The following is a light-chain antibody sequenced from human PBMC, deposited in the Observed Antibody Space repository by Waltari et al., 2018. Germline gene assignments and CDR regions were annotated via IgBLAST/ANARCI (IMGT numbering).Light chain of an antibody. CDR3: CSYAGSYTLVV. J-gene: IGLJ2*01. CDR1: SSDVGGYNY. CDR2: DVS. V-gene: IGLV2-11*01. Sequence: QSALTQPRSVSGSPGQSVTISCTGTSSDVGGYNYVSWYQQHPGKAPKLMIYDVSKRPSGVPDRFSGSKSGNTASRTSSGLQAEDEADYYCCSYAGSYTLVVFGGGTKLTVL.